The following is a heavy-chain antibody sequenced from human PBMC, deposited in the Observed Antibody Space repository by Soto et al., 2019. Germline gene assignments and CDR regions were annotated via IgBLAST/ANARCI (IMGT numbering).Heavy chain of an antibody. CDR1: GFTFSSYA. CDR3: ARGSSGWYAGDYFDY. Sequence: EVQLVESGGGLVQPGGSLRLSCAASGFTFSSYAMHCVRQAPGKGLEYVSAISSNGGSTYYANSVKGRFTISRDNSKNTLYLQMGSLRAEDMAVYYCARGSSGWYAGDYFDYWGQGTLVTVSS. D-gene: IGHD6-19*01. V-gene: IGHV3-64*01. CDR2: ISSNGGST. J-gene: IGHJ4*02.